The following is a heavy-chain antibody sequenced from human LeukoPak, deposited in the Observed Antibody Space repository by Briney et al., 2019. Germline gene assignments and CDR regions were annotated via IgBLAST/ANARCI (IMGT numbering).Heavy chain of an antibody. V-gene: IGHV3-23*01. CDR1: GFTFGCYG. CDR3: AKNFRAHTVIVRWVIDY. D-gene: IGHD2-21*01. J-gene: IGHJ4*02. Sequence: GGSLRLSCSTSGFTFGCYGMTWVRQAPGKGLEWVSEITTSGDPSFYTDSVKGRFTISRDNSKDTVYLQMDNLRVEDTAVYYCAKNFRAHTVIVRWVIDYWGQGALVTVSS. CDR2: ITTSGDPS.